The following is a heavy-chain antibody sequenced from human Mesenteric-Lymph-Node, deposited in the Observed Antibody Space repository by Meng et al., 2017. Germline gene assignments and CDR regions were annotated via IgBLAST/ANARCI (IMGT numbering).Heavy chain of an antibody. V-gene: IGHV7-4-1*02. CDR3: ARDASNHDFWSGYSYGMDV. D-gene: IGHD3-3*01. CDR1: GYTFTSYA. J-gene: IGHJ6*02. CDR2: INTNTGNP. Sequence: ASVKVSCKASGYTFTSYAMNWVRQAPGQGLEWMGWINTNTGNPTYAQGFTGRFVFSLDTSVSTAYLQISSLKAEDTAVYYCARDASNHDFWSGYSYGMDVWGQGTTVTVAS.